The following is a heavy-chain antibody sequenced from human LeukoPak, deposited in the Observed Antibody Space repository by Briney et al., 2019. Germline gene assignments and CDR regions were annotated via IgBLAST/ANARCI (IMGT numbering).Heavy chain of an antibody. V-gene: IGHV3-15*01. CDR2: IKTKTDGWTT. D-gene: IGHD3-3*01. CDR3: TTTHYNFYDLDH. Sequence: GGSLILSCAASGFIFSSAWMSWVRQAPGKGLEWVGHIKTKTDGWTTDYAAPVKGRFTISRDDSKNTVYLQMNSLKTEDTAVYYCTTTHYNFYDLDHWGQGTLVTVSS. J-gene: IGHJ4*02. CDR1: GFIFSSAW.